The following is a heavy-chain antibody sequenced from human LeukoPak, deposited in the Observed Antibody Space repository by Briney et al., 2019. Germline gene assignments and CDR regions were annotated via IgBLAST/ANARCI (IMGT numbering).Heavy chain of an antibody. V-gene: IGHV1-8*03. J-gene: IGHJ5*02. CDR3: ARGSPSEVGASIGWFDP. D-gene: IGHD1-26*01. CDR1: GYTFTSYD. Sequence: ASVKVSCKASGYTFTSYDIHWVRQATGLGLEWMGWMNPNSGNTGYAQKFQGRVTITRNTSISTAYMGLSSLTSEDTAVYYCARGSPSEVGASIGWFDPWGQGSLVTVSS. CDR2: MNPNSGNT.